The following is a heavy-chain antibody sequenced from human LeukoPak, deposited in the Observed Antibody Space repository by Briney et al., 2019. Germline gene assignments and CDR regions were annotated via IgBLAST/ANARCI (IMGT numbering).Heavy chain of an antibody. Sequence: PSETLSLTCTVSGGSISSSSYYWGWIRQPPGKGLEWIGSIYYSGSTYYNPSLKSRVTISVDTSKNQFSLKLSSVTAADTAVYYCFLLVRGVIPFDYWGQGTLVTVSS. J-gene: IGHJ4*02. D-gene: IGHD3-10*01. CDR1: GGSISSSSYY. V-gene: IGHV4-39*07. CDR2: IYYSGST. CDR3: FLLVRGVIPFDY.